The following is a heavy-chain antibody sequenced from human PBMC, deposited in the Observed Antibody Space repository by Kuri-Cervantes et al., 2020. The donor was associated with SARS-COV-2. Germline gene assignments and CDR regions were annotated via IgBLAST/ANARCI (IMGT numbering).Heavy chain of an antibody. CDR1: GFMFRNYA. J-gene: IGHJ4*02. V-gene: IGHV3-23*01. D-gene: IGHD3-9*01. Sequence: GESLKISCAASGFMFRNYAMGWVRQAPGRGLEWVSTMSDSGGRSYHSVSVKGRFSISRDNSKNMLYLQMNSLRDEDTAIYYCAKMSPRDTSDSFGRKFHFDSWGQGTLVTVSS. CDR2: MSDSGGRS. CDR3: AKMSPRDTSDSFGRKFHFDS.